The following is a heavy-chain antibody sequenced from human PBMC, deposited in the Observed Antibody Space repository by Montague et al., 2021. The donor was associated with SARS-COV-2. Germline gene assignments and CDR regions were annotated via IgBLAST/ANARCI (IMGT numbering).Heavy chain of an antibody. D-gene: IGHD3-9*01. CDR3: ARDSRTDFDWLFPDSGSYYYYMDV. CDR2: IYYSGST. Sequence: SETLSLTCTVAGGPISSYYWSWIRQPPGKGLEWIGYIYYSGSTNYKPSLKSRVTISVDTSKNQFSLKLSSVTAADTAVYYCARDSRTDFDWLFPDSGSYYYYMDVWGKGTTVTDSS. V-gene: IGHV4-59*01. J-gene: IGHJ6*03. CDR1: GGPISSYY.